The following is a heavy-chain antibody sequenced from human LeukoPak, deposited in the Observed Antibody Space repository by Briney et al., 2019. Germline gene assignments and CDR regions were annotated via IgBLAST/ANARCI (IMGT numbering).Heavy chain of an antibody. J-gene: IGHJ4*02. D-gene: IGHD4-17*01. V-gene: IGHV4-59*12. CDR1: GGSISSYY. Sequence: SETLSLTCTVSGGSISSYYWSWVRQPPGKGLEWIGYIYYSGSTNYNPSLKSRVTISVDTSKNQFSLKLSSVTAADTAVYYCARGDYGDYFDYWGQGTLVTVSS. CDR2: IYYSGST. CDR3: ARGDYGDYFDY.